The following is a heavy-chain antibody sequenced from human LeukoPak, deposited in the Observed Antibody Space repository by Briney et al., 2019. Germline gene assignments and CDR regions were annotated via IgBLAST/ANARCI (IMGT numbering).Heavy chain of an antibody. J-gene: IGHJ5*02. CDR1: GYTLTRYY. V-gene: IGHV1-2*06. Sequence: ASVKVSCKASGYTLTRYYIFWGRQAPGQGLKWMGRINPNSGGTQYVQEFQGRVTMTRDKSISTAYRMLNRLRSDDTAVYYCARGYCSGGGCYSVENWFDPWGQGTLVTVSS. D-gene: IGHD2-15*01. CDR2: INPNSGGT. CDR3: ARGYCSGGGCYSVENWFDP.